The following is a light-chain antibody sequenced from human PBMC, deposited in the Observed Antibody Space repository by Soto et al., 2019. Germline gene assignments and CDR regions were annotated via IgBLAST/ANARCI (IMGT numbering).Light chain of an antibody. CDR1: SSDIGGYDY. J-gene: IGLJ2*01. CDR3: TSYPSGSSHVV. CDR2: DVY. V-gene: IGLV2-14*01. Sequence: QSALTQPASVSGSPGQSITLSCTGTSSDIGGYDYVSWYQRHPGKAPKLIIYDVYNRPSGVSNRFSGSKSCNTASLTISGLQAEYEADYYCTSYPSGSSHVVFGGGTKLTVL.